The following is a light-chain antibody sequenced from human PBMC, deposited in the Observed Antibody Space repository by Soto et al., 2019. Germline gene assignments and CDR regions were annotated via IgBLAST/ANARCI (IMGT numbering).Light chain of an antibody. CDR3: SSYTISSTSPRV. J-gene: IGLJ2*01. V-gene: IGLV2-14*01. Sequence: QSALTQPASVSGSPGQSITISCTGTSSDVGGYNYVSWYQQHPGKAPKLMIYDVSNRPSGVSNRFSGSKSGNTASLTISGLQAEDEADYYCSSYTISSTSPRVFGGGTKLTVL. CDR2: DVS. CDR1: SSDVGGYNY.